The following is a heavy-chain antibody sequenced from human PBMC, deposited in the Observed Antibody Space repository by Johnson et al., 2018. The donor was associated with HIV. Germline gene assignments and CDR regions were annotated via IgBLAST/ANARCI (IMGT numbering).Heavy chain of an antibody. Sequence: QVQLVESGGGLVKPGGSLRLSCAASGFTFSDYYMSWIRQAPGKGLEWVSYISSSGSTIYYADSVKGRFTISRDNAKHSLYLQMNSLRAEDTAVYYCARDIGGATFGGWGTWGEKDIGGQGTMVTVSS. CDR2: ISSSGSTI. D-gene: IGHD1-26*01. CDR3: ARDIGGATFGGWGTWGEKDI. V-gene: IGHV3-11*04. J-gene: IGHJ3*02. CDR1: GFTFSDYY.